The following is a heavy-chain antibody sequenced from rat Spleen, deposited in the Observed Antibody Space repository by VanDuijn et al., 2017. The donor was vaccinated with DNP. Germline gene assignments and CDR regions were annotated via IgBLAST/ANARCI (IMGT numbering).Heavy chain of an antibody. Sequence: QVQLKESGPGVVQPSQTLSLTCTVSALSLTDNSVHWVRQTPGKVLEWIAAISSGGSTHYNSALKSRLSIRRNTSKSQVFLKMNSLQTEDTAIYFCTRYSSYITRFAYWGQGTLVTVSA. CDR2: ISSGGST. CDR3: TRYSSYITRFAY. V-gene: IGHV2-1*01. CDR1: ALSLTDNS. D-gene: IGHD1-2*01. J-gene: IGHJ3*01.